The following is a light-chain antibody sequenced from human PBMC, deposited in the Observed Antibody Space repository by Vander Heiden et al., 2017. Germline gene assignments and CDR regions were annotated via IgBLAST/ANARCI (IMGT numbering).Light chain of an antibody. Sequence: EIVMTQSPLSLRVTPREPASIPCRSSHILLHSNRYHYLFWYLQKPGQSTQLLIYSRSIRASEGPDRFSGSGSGTDFTLKISRVEAEDVGVYYCKQALQTASLTFGGGTKVEIK. V-gene: IGKV2-28*01. J-gene: IGKJ4*01. CDR3: KQALQTASLT. CDR1: HILLHSNRYHY. CDR2: SRS.